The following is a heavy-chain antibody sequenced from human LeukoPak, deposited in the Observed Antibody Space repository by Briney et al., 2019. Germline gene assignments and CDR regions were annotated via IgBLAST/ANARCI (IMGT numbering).Heavy chain of an antibody. J-gene: IGHJ4*02. D-gene: IGHD3-22*01. CDR1: GGSISSYY. CDR3: ARVRYSDSSVLTRKRSYYFDY. Sequence: SETLSLTCTVSGGSISSYYWSWIRQPAGKGLESIGHISTSGSINYNPSLKSRAAMSVDTSKNQFSLKLSSVTAADTAVYYCARVRYSDSSVLTRKRSYYFDYWGQGTLVTVSS. CDR2: ISTSGSI. V-gene: IGHV4-4*07.